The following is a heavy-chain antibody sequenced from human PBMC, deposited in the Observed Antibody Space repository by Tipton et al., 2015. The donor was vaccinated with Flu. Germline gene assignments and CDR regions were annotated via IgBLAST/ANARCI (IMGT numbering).Heavy chain of an antibody. D-gene: IGHD2-8*02. V-gene: IGHV3-23*04. CDR3: ARDTVYCESEKACFGWFAP. J-gene: IGHJ5*02. CDR2: ISGSGAAT. Sequence: QLVQSGGGLVQPGGSLRLSCAGSGFNFDHFAISWVRQTPGRGLEWVSAISGSGAATFYKDSLKGRFSVSRDNLNNLVFLEMTGLGLEDTGLYYCARDTVYCESEKACFGWFAPWGQGTQVTVSS. CDR1: GFNFDHFA.